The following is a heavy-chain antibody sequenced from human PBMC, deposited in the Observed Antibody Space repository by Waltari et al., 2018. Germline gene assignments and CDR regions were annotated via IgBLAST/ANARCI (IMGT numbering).Heavy chain of an antibody. V-gene: IGHV3-23*04. CDR3: AKDGTVAGMVYYYYMDV. J-gene: IGHJ6*03. D-gene: IGHD6-19*01. CDR1: GFTFRSYA. Sequence: EVQLVESGGGLVQPGGSLRLSCAASGFTFRSYAMSWVRQAPGKGLEWVSAISGSGGSTYYADSVKGRFTISRDNSKNTLYLQMNSLRAEDTAVYYCAKDGTVAGMVYYYYMDVWGKGTTVTVSS. CDR2: ISGSGGST.